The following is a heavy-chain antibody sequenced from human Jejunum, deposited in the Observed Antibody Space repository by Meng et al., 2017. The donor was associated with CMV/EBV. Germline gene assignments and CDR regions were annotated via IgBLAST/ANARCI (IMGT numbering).Heavy chain of an antibody. V-gene: IGHV3-48*03. CDR2: ISGSGYSK. CDR3: ARSTRGYFDITGYFDY. J-gene: IGHJ4*02. D-gene: IGHD3-22*01. Sequence: TFSSYEMNWVRQAPGKGLEWVSYISGSGYSKHYADSVKGRFTISRDNAKNSLYLQMNSLRPEDTAVYYCARSTRGYFDITGYFDYWGQGALVTVSS. CDR1: TFSSYE.